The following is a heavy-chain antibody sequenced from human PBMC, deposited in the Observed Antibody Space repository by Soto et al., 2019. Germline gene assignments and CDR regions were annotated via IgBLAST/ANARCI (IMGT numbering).Heavy chain of an antibody. V-gene: IGHV1-69*13. CDR1: GGTFSSYA. CDR3: ARDQRRSSPTPNNNCFYP. J-gene: IGHJ5*02. CDR2: IIPIFGTA. D-gene: IGHD6-13*01. Sequence: SVKVSCKASGGTFSSYAISWVRQAPGQGLEWMGGIIPIFGTANYAQKFQGRVTITADESTSTAYMELSSLRSEDTAVYYCARDQRRSSPTPNNNCFYPWGQGTLVTVSS.